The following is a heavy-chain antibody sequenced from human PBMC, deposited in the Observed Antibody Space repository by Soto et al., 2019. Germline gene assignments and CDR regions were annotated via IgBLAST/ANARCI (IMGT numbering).Heavy chain of an antibody. CDR3: AKDRPGHLERWFGGGYNWFDP. V-gene: IGHV3-23*01. CDR1: GFTFSSYA. J-gene: IGHJ5*02. CDR2: TSGSGGST. D-gene: IGHD3-10*01. Sequence: GGSLRLSCAASGFTFSSYAMSWVRQAPGKGLEWVSATSGSGGSTYYADSVKGRFTISRDNSKNTLYLQMNSLRAEDTAVYYCAKDRPGHLERWFGGGYNWFDPWGQGTLVTVSS.